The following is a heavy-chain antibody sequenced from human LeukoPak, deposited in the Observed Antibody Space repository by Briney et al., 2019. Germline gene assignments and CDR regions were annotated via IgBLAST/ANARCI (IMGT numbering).Heavy chain of an antibody. CDR1: GFTFSSYG. CDR2: IRYDGSNK. J-gene: IGHJ4*02. CDR3: AKDKTAGYCSSTSCRMPWAYFDY. Sequence: PGGSLRLSCAASGFTFSSYGMHWVRQAPGKGLEWVAFIRYDGSNKYYADSVKGRFTISRDNSKNTLYLQMNSLRAEDTAVYYCAKDKTAGYCSSTSCRMPWAYFDYWGQGTLVTVSS. V-gene: IGHV3-30*02. D-gene: IGHD2-2*01.